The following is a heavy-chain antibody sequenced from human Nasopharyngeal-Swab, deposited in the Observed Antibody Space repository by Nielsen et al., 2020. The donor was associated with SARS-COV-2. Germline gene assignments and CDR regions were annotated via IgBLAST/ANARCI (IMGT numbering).Heavy chain of an antibody. CDR2: IYSGGST. D-gene: IGHD4-23*01. Sequence: WIRQPPGKRLEWVSVIYSGGSTYYADSVKGRFTISRDNSKNTLYLQMNSLGAEDTAVYYCARDKGGNSPPYYFDYWGQGTLVTVSS. V-gene: IGHV3-53*01. J-gene: IGHJ4*02. CDR3: ARDKGGNSPPYYFDY.